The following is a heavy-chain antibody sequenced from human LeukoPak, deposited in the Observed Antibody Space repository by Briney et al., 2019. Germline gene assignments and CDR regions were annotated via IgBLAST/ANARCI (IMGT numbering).Heavy chain of an antibody. D-gene: IGHD2-15*01. CDR2: IYYGGST. CDR3: ARALGYCSGGSCTRGYNWFDP. CDR1: GGSISSSDYY. Sequence: SETLSLTCTVSGGSISSSDYYWGWLRQPPGKGLEWIGRIYYGGSTYYNPSLKSRVTISVDTSMNQFSLKLSFVTIADTAVYYCARALGYCSGGSCTRGYNWFDPWGQGTLVTVPS. J-gene: IGHJ5*02. V-gene: IGHV4-39*01.